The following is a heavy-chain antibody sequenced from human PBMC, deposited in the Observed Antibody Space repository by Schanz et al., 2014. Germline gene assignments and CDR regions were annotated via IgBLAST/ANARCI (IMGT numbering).Heavy chain of an antibody. Sequence: QLLESGGGLVQPGGSLRLSCAASGFTFSSYAMSWVRQASGKGLEWVSAISGSGASIYYADSVKGRFTISRDNSKNTLYLQMNSLRAEDTAVYYCAKDQGSYGSGSYSYFDYWGQGTLATVSS. CDR2: ISGSGASI. CDR1: GFTFSSYA. CDR3: AKDQGSYGSGSYSYFDY. J-gene: IGHJ4*02. V-gene: IGHV3-23*01. D-gene: IGHD3-10*01.